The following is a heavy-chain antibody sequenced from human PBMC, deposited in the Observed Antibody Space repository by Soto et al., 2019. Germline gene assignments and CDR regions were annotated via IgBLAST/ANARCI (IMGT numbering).Heavy chain of an antibody. Sequence: GGSLRLSCAASGFTFSSYGMSWVRPAQRKGLEWVSTMRGRADSANYADAVKGRGTSSTDDSKNMLYLQMNSLRADDTAVYYCAKHLWFGESVFDPWGQGTLVTVSS. J-gene: IGHJ5*02. D-gene: IGHD3-10*01. V-gene: IGHV3-23*01. CDR1: GFTFSSYG. CDR2: MRGRADSA. CDR3: AKHLWFGESVFDP.